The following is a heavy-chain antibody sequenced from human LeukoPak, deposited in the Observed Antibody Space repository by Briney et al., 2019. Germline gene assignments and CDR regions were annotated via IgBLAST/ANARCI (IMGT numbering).Heavy chain of an antibody. Sequence: SETLSLTCTVSGGSISSGGYYWSWIRQHPGKGLEWIGYIYYSGSTYYNPSLKSRVTISVDTSKNQFSLKLSSVTAADTAVYYCARHSRSVDYGSGSYTWDYWGQGTLVTVSS. D-gene: IGHD3-10*01. CDR1: GGSISSGGYY. V-gene: IGHV4-31*03. CDR2: IYYSGST. J-gene: IGHJ4*02. CDR3: ARHSRSVDYGSGSYTWDY.